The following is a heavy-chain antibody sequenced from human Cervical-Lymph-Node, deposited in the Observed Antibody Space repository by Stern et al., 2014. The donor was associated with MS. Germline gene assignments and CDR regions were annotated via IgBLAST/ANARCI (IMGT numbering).Heavy chain of an antibody. CDR1: GFTFSNYA. CDR2: LTTSGAGT. V-gene: IGHV3-23*04. J-gene: IGHJ4*02. Sequence: EVQLVESGGGLVQPGGSLRLSCAASGFTFSNYAMTWVRQAPGKALEWVSSLTTSGAGTWYAASVKGRFTISRDNSKDVLYLQMNSLRVEDTALYYCARASTAYYADHWGREPWSPSPQ. CDR3: ARASTAYYADH. D-gene: IGHD3-22*01.